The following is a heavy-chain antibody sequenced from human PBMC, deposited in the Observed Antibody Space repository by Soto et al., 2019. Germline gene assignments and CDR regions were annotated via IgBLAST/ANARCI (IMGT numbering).Heavy chain of an antibody. CDR3: ATGRSEVVPGAMDT. D-gene: IGHD2-2*01. J-gene: IGHJ5*02. V-gene: IGHV4-4*07. Sequence: QVQLQESGPGLVKPSETLSLSCTVSGGSFSSHDCNWVRESAGKGLERIGRIYPTGSTTYNPSLKSRLTMSVDTSKNQFSLRLTSMTAADTAVYYCATGRSEVVPGAMDTWGQGTLVTVSS. CDR1: GGSFSSHD. CDR2: IYPTGST.